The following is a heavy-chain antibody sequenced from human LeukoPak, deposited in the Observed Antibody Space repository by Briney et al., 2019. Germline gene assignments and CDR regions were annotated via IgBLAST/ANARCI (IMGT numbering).Heavy chain of an antibody. V-gene: IGHV1-69*05. Sequence: SVRVSCKASEGSFTSYAISWVRQAPGQGLEWMGRIIPIFGTANYAQKFQGRVTITTDESTSTAYMELSSLRSEDTAVYYCVSVQTRGYWFGYWGQGTLVTVSS. J-gene: IGHJ4*02. CDR2: IIPIFGTA. CDR3: VSVQTRGYWFGY. CDR1: EGSFTSYA. D-gene: IGHD2-8*02.